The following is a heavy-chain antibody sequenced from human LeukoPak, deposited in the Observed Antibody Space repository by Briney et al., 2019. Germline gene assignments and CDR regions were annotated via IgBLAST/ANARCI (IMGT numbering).Heavy chain of an antibody. J-gene: IGHJ4*02. CDR3: ARGSLGNLDY. CDR2: IYASGSP. CDR1: GGSISSSY. Sequence: PSETLSLNCTVSGGSISSSYWSWIRQPAGKGLEWIGRIYASGSPNYNPSLKSRVTMSVDTSKNQFSLRVNSVTAADTAVYYCARGSLGNLDYWGQGTLVTV. V-gene: IGHV4-4*07. D-gene: IGHD7-27*01.